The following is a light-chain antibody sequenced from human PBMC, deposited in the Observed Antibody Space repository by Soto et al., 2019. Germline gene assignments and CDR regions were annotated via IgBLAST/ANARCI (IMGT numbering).Light chain of an antibody. CDR1: SSDIGRYKF. V-gene: IGLV2-14*01. J-gene: IGLJ2*01. CDR2: EVT. CDR3: SSSTNTNTLVI. Sequence: QSALTQPASVSGSPGQSITISCTGTSSDIGRYKFVSWFQQHPGKAPKLMIFEVTNRPSGVSNRFSGSKSGNTASLTISGLQAADEAIYFCSSSTNTNTLVIFGGGTKLTVL.